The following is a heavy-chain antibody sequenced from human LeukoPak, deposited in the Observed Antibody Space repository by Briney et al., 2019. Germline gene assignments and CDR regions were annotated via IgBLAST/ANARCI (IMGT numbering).Heavy chain of an antibody. D-gene: IGHD3-10*01. CDR1: GFNFTNAW. Sequence: GGSLRLSCAAAGFNFTNAWMSWVRQAPGKGLEWVGRIKGKPDGATMAYAAPVKGRFTISRDDSRSSLYLQMNSLRAEDTAVYYCAKDVLLWFGEGNYFDYWGQGTLVTVSS. V-gene: IGHV3-15*01. J-gene: IGHJ4*02. CDR2: IKGKPDGATM. CDR3: AKDVLLWFGEGNYFDY.